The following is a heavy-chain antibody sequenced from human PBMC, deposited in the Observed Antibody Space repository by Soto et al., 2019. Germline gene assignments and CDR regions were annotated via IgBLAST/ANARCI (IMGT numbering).Heavy chain of an antibody. CDR3: AKDLITMIVVAPTDY. J-gene: IGHJ4*02. D-gene: IGHD3-22*01. V-gene: IGHV3-30*18. CDR2: ISYDGSNK. Sequence: GGSLRLSCAASGFTFSSYGMHWVRQAPGKGLEWVAVISYDGSNKYYADSVKGRFTISRDNSKNTLYLQMNSLRAEDTAVYYCAKDLITMIVVAPTDYWGQGTLVTVSS. CDR1: GFTFSSYG.